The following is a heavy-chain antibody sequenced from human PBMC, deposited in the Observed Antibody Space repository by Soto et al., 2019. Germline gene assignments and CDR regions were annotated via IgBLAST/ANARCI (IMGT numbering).Heavy chain of an antibody. J-gene: IGHJ4*02. Sequence: QVQLVESGGGVVQPGRSLRLSCAASGFTFSSYAMHWVRQAPGKGLEWVAVISYDGSNKYYADSVKGRFTISRDNSKNTLYLQMTSLRAEDTAVYYCARALAARPVGAFDYWGQGTLVTVSS. CDR1: GFTFSSYA. CDR2: ISYDGSNK. CDR3: ARALAARPVGAFDY. V-gene: IGHV3-30-3*01. D-gene: IGHD6-6*01.